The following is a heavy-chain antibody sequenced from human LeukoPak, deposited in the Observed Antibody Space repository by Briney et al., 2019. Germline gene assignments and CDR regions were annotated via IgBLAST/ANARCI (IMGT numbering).Heavy chain of an antibody. Sequence: PSQTLSLTCTVSGDSISSGSYYWSWIRQPAGKGLEWIGRIYTSGSTNYNPSLKSRVTISVDTSKNQFSLNLSSVTAADTAVYYCARGSGGWELLDYWGQGTLVTVSS. D-gene: IGHD1-26*01. CDR1: GDSISSGSYY. CDR3: ARGSGGWELLDY. V-gene: IGHV4-61*02. CDR2: IYTSGST. J-gene: IGHJ4*02.